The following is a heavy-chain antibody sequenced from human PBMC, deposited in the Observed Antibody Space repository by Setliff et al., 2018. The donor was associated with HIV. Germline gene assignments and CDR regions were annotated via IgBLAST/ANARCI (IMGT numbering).Heavy chain of an antibody. Sequence: PSETLSLTCAVYGGSFSGYYWSWIRQPPGKGLEWIGEVNHSGSANYTPSLKSRVTISLDTSKMQFSLHLTSVTAADTAVYYCATLDPSGGNFLAYWGQGTLVTVSS. CDR3: ATLDPSGGNFLAY. V-gene: IGHV4-34*01. CDR2: VNHSGSA. J-gene: IGHJ4*02. D-gene: IGHD2-21*02. CDR1: GGSFSGYY.